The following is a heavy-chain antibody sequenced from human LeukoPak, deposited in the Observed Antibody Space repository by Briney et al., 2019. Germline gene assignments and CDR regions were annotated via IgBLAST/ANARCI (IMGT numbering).Heavy chain of an antibody. J-gene: IGHJ3*01. Sequence: ASVKVSCKVSEYRLTELSMHWVRLAPGKGLEWMGGFDPEDVDTIYAQKFEGRVTMTEDTSTDTAYLELSSLRSEDTAVYYCATLLLSKKRYYDFWTSAFDFWGQGTMVTVSS. V-gene: IGHV1-24*01. CDR2: FDPEDVDT. CDR1: EYRLTELS. CDR3: ATLLLSKKRYYDFWTSAFDF. D-gene: IGHD3-3*01.